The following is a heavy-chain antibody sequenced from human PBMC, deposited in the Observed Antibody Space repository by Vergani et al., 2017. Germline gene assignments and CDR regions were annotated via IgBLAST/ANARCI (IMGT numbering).Heavy chain of an antibody. Sequence: QVQLQQWGAGLLKPSETLSLTCAVSGGSFSGYYWSWIRQPPGKGLEWIGEINHSGSTNYNPSLKSRVTISVDTSKNQFSLKLSSVTAADTAVYYCARGRRRSSLYGGLNWFDPWGQGTLVTVSS. CDR3: ARGRRRSSLYGGLNWFDP. J-gene: IGHJ5*02. CDR2: INHSGST. V-gene: IGHV4-34*01. D-gene: IGHD4-23*01. CDR1: GGSFSGYY.